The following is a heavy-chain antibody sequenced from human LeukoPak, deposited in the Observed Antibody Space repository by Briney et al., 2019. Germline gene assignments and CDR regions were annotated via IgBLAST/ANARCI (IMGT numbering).Heavy chain of an antibody. Sequence: PSETLSLTCNVSGGSISSSSYYWGWIRQPPGKGLEWIGSIYYSGSTYYNPSLKSRVTISVDTSKNQFSLKLSSATAADTAVYYCARPRYFDWLNNWFDPWGQGTLVTVSS. V-gene: IGHV4-39*01. CDR2: IYYSGST. J-gene: IGHJ5*02. D-gene: IGHD3-9*01. CDR3: ARPRYFDWLNNWFDP. CDR1: GGSISSSSYY.